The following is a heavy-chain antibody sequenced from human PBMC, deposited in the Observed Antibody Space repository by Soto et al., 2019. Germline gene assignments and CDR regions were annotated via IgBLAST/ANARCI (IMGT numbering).Heavy chain of an antibody. CDR3: ARDYGSWSFYAGHCFDY. V-gene: IGHV3-33*01. CDR1: GFSFSNYG. CDR2: IWFDGRSE. D-gene: IGHD3-10*01. Sequence: QVQLVESGGGVVQPGRSLRLSCAASGFSFSNYGIHWVRQAPGKGLEWVAVIWFDGRSEYYADSVKGRFTISRDKSKNTVYLQMTSLRAEDTAVYYWARDYGSWSFYAGHCFDYWGQGSLVTVSS. J-gene: IGHJ4*02.